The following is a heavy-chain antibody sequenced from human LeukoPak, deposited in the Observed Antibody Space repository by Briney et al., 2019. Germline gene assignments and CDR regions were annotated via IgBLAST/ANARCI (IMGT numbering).Heavy chain of an antibody. Sequence: GGSLRLSCAASGFTFSSYAMSWVRQAPGKGLEWVSAISGSGGSTYYADSVEGRFTISRDNSKNTLYLQMNSLRAEDTAVYYCARNPVPLLELRNWGQGTLVTVSS. CDR2: ISGSGGST. CDR1: GFTFSSYA. J-gene: IGHJ4*02. CDR3: ARNPVPLLELRN. V-gene: IGHV3-23*01. D-gene: IGHD1-7*01.